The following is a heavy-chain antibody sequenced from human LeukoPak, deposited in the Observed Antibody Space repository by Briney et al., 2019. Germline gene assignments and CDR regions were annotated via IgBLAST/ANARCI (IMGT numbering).Heavy chain of an antibody. D-gene: IGHD3-22*01. Sequence: SETLSLTCTVSGDSFSTYYWSWIRQPAGKGLEWIGHIYTSGTTNYNPSLKSRVTMSIDTSKNQFSLKLSSITAADTAVYYCARDRFDDSSGYYYHYYYYMDVWGKGTTVTVSS. CDR1: GDSFSTYY. CDR2: IYTSGTT. J-gene: IGHJ6*03. CDR3: ARDRFDDSSGYYYHYYYYMDV. V-gene: IGHV4-4*07.